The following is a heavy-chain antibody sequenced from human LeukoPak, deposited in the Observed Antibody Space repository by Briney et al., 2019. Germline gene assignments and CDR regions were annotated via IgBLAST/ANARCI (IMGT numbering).Heavy chain of an antibody. Sequence: GGSLGLSFEPPGSTFGGNGMNWAGQAPGKGLEWLSYISSSSSTIYYADSVKGRITISRDNAKNSLYLQMNSLRAGDTALYYCARVRGSYASDYWGQGTLVTVSS. V-gene: IGHV3-48*01. D-gene: IGHD3-16*01. CDR3: ARVRGSYASDY. CDR2: ISSSSSTI. J-gene: IGHJ4*02. CDR1: GSTFGGNG.